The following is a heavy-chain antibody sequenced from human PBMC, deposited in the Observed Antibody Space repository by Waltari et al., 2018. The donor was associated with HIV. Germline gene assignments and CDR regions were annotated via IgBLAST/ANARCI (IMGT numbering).Heavy chain of an antibody. CDR2: IYSGGNT. V-gene: IGHV3-66*01. Sequence: EVQLVESGGGLVQPGGSLRLSCAASGFTVCSKGGNVVRRAPGQGLEWVSVIYSGGNTYYADSVKGRFTISRDNSKNTLYLQMNSLRAEDTAVYYCARGISMIVVVNQNQWGAFDIWGQGTMVTVSS. D-gene: IGHD3-22*01. J-gene: IGHJ3*02. CDR3: ARGISMIVVVNQNQWGAFDI. CDR1: GFTVCSKG.